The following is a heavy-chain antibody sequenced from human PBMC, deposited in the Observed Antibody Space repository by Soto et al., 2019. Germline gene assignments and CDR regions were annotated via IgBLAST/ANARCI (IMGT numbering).Heavy chain of an antibody. Sequence: QVQLVQSGAEARKPGASVKVSCKASGYTFNSYYIHWVRQAPGQGLEWMGIINASGGSTTYAQKFQGTVTMTMDKSTSTVYVELRSRRSEDPSVYYDARAPWYCAFHILGQGTIVTVPS. CDR1: GYTFNSYY. J-gene: IGHJ3*02. CDR2: INASGGST. V-gene: IGHV1-46*02. D-gene: IGHD2-15*01. CDR3: ARAPWYCAFHI.